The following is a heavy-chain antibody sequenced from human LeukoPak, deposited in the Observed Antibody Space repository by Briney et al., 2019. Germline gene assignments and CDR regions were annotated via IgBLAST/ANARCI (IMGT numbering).Heavy chain of an antibody. V-gene: IGHV3-23*01. J-gene: IGHJ3*02. D-gene: IGHD4-11*01. CDR3: ARAGEGLQSYGFDM. CDR2: ISGSGGTT. CDR1: GFTFSSYA. Sequence: GGSLRLSCVASGFTFSSYAMSWVRQAPEKWLEWVSVISGSGGTTHDADSVKGRFTISRDNSRNTLYLQMNNLRAEDTAVYYCARAGEGLQSYGFDMWGQGTKVSVST.